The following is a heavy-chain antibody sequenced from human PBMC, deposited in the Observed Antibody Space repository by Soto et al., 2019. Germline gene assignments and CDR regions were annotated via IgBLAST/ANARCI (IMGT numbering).Heavy chain of an antibody. Sequence: QVQLVESGGGVVQPGTSLRLSCSASGFVFSNYAIHWVRQPPGKGLDWVAVISKDGRNQHYADSVKGRFTISRDNPTNTHSLQMSSLRDDDTGVYYCARGRVQPSHGLGYYDLWGRGTLVSVSS. CDR2: ISKDGRNQ. D-gene: IGHD2-2*01. CDR3: ARGRVQPSHGLGYYDL. CDR1: GFVFSNYA. V-gene: IGHV3-30-3*01. J-gene: IGHJ2*01.